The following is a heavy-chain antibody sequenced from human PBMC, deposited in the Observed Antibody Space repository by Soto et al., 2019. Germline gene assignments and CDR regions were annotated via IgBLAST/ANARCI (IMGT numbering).Heavy chain of an antibody. CDR1: GGSISSISYY. V-gene: IGHV4-39*07. CDR2: IYYSGST. Sequence: SETLSLTCTVSGGSISSISYYWGWVRHPPGKGLEWIGSIYYSGSTYYNPSLKSRVTISEDTSKNQFSLKLSSVTAADTAVYYCARDPGGDILTGYYYYYYGMDVWGQGTTVTVSS. CDR3: ARDPGGDILTGYYYYYYGMDV. J-gene: IGHJ6*02. D-gene: IGHD3-9*01.